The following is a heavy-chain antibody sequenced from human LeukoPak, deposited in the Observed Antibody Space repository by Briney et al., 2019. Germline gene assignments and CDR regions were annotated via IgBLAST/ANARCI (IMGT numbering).Heavy chain of an antibody. CDR3: AKESSLLRGPLVIYYFDF. V-gene: IGHV1-18*01. CDR1: GYTFTSYG. D-gene: IGHD3-10*01. Sequence: GASVKVSCKASGYTFTSYGISWVRQAPGQGLEWMGWISAYNGNTNYAQKLQGRVTMTTDTSTSTAYMELRSLRSDDTAVYYCAKESSLLRGPLVIYYFDFWGQGTLVTVSS. J-gene: IGHJ4*02. CDR2: ISAYNGNT.